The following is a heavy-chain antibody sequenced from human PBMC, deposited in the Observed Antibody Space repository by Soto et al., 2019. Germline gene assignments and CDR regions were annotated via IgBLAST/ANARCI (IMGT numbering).Heavy chain of an antibody. V-gene: IGHV1-2*02. D-gene: IGHD1-26*01. CDR2: INPNSGGT. J-gene: IGHJ6*02. Sequence: QVQLVQSGAEVKKPGASVKVSCKASGYTFTGYYMHWVRQAPGQGLEWMGWINPNSGGTNYAQKLQGRVTMTRDTSISTAYKELSRLRSDDTAVYYCARVGSGTSRGMDVWGQGTTVTVSS. CDR3: ARVGSGTSRGMDV. CDR1: GYTFTGYY.